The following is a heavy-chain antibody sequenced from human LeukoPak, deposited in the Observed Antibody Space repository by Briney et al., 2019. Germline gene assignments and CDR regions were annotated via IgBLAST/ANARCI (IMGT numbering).Heavy chain of an antibody. CDR2: IIPIFGTA. V-gene: IGHV1-69*06. D-gene: IGHD6-13*01. CDR1: GGTFSSYA. Sequence: GASVKVSCKASGGTFSSYAISWVRQAPGQGLEWMGGIIPIFGTANYAQKFQGRVTITADKSTSTAYMELSSLRSEDTAVYYCALKKDSSIWRRFRDTGIDYWGQGTLVTISS. CDR3: ALKKDSSIWRRFRDTGIDY. J-gene: IGHJ4*02.